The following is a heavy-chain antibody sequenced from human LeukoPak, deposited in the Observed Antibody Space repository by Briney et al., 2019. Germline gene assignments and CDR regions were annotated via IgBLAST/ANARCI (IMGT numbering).Heavy chain of an antibody. V-gene: IGHV4-59*12. Sequence: SETLSLTCTVSGGSISSYYWSWIRQPPGKGLEWIGYIYYSGSINCNPSLKSRVTISVDTSKNQFSLKLSSVTAADTAVYYCARAWVQLNYFDYWGQGTLVTVSS. CDR1: GGSISSYY. D-gene: IGHD5-18*01. J-gene: IGHJ4*02. CDR2: IYYSGSI. CDR3: ARAWVQLNYFDY.